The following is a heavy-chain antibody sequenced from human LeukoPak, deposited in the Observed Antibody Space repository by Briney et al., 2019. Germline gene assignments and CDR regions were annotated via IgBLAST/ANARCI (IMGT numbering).Heavy chain of an antibody. CDR2: INHSGST. CDR3: ARVGHIVATILPDY. J-gene: IGHJ4*02. D-gene: IGHD5-12*01. CDR1: GGSFSGYY. Sequence: SETLSLTCAVYGGSFSGYYWSWIRQPPPKGLEWIGEINHSGSTNYNPSLTSRVTISVDTSKNQFSLKLSSVTAADTAVYYCARVGHIVATILPDYWGQGTLVTVSS. V-gene: IGHV4-34*01.